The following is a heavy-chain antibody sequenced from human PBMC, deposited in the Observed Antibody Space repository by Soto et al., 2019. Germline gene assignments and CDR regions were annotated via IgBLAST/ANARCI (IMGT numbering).Heavy chain of an antibody. D-gene: IGHD6-6*01. V-gene: IGHV1-8*01. CDR1: GYTFPSYD. CDR3: ARESSSSSFRDTTYYYYYYMDV. Sequence: GASVKVSCKASGYTFPSYDINWVRQATGQGLEWMGWMNPNSGNTGYAQKFQGRVTMTRNTSISTAYMELSSLRSEDTAVYYCARESSSSSFRDTTYYYYYYMDVWGKGTTVTVSS. CDR2: MNPNSGNT. J-gene: IGHJ6*03.